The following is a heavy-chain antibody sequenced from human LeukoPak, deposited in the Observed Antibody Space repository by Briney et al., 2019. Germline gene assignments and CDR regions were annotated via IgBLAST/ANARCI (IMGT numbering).Heavy chain of an antibody. Sequence: PGGSLRLSCAASGFTFSRYWVSWVRQAPGKGLEWVASVKEDGSQKNYADTVKGRFTISRDNAKKSLVLQMNSLRAEDTAVYYCAREAYWGPGTLVTVSS. V-gene: IGHV3-7*01. CDR2: VKEDGSQK. J-gene: IGHJ4*02. CDR3: AREAY. CDR1: GFTFSRYW.